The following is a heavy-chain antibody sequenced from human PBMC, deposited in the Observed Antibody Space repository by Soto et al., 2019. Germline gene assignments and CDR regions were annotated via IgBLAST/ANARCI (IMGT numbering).Heavy chain of an antibody. D-gene: IGHD6-19*01. CDR1: GFTFSSYA. CDR3: AKVVVAVAGTYFQH. Sequence: XGSLTLSCAAAGFTFSSYAMSWVRQAPGKGLEWVSAISGSGGSTYYADSVKGRFTISRDNSKNTLYLQMNSLRAEDTAVYYCAKVVVAVAGTYFQHSGQGTLVTVSS. J-gene: IGHJ1*01. CDR2: ISGSGGST. V-gene: IGHV3-23*01.